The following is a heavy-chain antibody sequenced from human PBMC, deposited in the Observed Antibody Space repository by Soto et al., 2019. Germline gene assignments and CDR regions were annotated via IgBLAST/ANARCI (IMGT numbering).Heavy chain of an antibody. CDR2: IWYDGSNK. V-gene: IGHV3-33*01. Sequence: QVQLVESGGGVVQPGRSLRLSCAASGFTFSSYGMHWVRQAPGKGLEWVAVIWYDGSNKYYADSVKGRFTISRDNSKNTLYLQRNSLRAEDTGVYYCARASSGWVDPWGQGTLVTVSS. D-gene: IGHD6-19*01. CDR1: GFTFSSYG. J-gene: IGHJ5*02. CDR3: ARASSGWVDP.